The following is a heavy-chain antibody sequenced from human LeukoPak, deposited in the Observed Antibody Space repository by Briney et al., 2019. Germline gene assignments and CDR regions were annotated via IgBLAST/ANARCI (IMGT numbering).Heavy chain of an antibody. D-gene: IGHD3-3*02. CDR1: GGSISCDH. CDR2: IDNSGGT. J-gene: IGHJ5*02. V-gene: IGHV4-4*07. Sequence: SETLSHTCTGSGGSISCDHWSWIRQPAGKGLEWIALIDNSGGTKYNPSLNGRATMSRDTSKNHFSLNPSSVHAEDTALYYCSLLKNYAFSPWGQGILVTVSS. CDR3: SLLKNYAFSP.